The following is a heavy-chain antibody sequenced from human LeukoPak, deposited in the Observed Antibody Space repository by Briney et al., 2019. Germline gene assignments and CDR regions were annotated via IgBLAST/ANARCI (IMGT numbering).Heavy chain of an antibody. V-gene: IGHV4-31*03. Sequence: SETLSLTCTVSGGSISSGGYYWSWIHQHPGKGLEWIGYIYYSGSTYYNPSLKSRVTISVDTSKNQFSLKLSSVTAADTAVYYCARAASGWYNLGAFDIWGQGTMVTVSS. CDR3: ARAASGWYNLGAFDI. CDR2: IYYSGST. J-gene: IGHJ3*02. D-gene: IGHD6-19*01. CDR1: GGSISSGGYY.